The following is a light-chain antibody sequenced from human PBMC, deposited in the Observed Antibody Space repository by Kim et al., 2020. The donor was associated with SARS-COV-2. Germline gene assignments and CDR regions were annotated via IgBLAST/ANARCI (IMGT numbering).Light chain of an antibody. Sequence: SSELTQDPAVSVALGQTVRITCQGNSLRNYYASWYQQKPGQAPVLVIHGKNNRPSGIPDRFSGSSSENTASLTITGAQAEDEADYYCNSRDTSGHQWLFGGGTKLTVL. CDR1: SLRNYY. J-gene: IGLJ3*02. CDR3: NSRDTSGHQWL. CDR2: GKN. V-gene: IGLV3-19*01.